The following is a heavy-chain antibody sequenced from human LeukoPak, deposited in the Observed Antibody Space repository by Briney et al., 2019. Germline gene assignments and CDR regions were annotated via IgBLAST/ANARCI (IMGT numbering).Heavy chain of an antibody. Sequence: SENLSLTFTVSGGSLSHSNYYWVWIRQPPGKGLGGIGSIYYNGNTYYSPSLKSRVTISVDTTKSQFSLKLSSVTAADTAVYYCARGVVIAPQTFDYWGQGILVTVSS. J-gene: IGHJ4*02. D-gene: IGHD2-21*01. CDR3: ARGVVIAPQTFDY. CDR1: GGSLSHSNYY. CDR2: IYYNGNT. V-gene: IGHV4-39*07.